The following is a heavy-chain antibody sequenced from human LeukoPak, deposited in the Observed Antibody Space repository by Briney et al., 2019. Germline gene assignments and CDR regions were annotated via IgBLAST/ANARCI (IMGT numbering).Heavy chain of an antibody. V-gene: IGHV4-59*01. CDR1: GGSISSYY. CDR2: IYYSGST. CDR3: AGFSGWADY. Sequence: PSETLSLTCTVSGGSISSYYWSWIRQPPEKGLEWIGYIYYSGSTNYNPSLKSRVTISVDTSKNQFSLKLSSVTAADTAVYYCAGFSGWADYWGQGTLVTVSS. J-gene: IGHJ4*02. D-gene: IGHD6-19*01.